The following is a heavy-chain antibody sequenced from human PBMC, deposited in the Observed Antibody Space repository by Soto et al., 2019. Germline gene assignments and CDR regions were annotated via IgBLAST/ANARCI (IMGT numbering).Heavy chain of an antibody. Sequence: SETLSLTCTVSGGSISSYYWSWIRQPPGKGLEWIGYIYYSGSTNYNPSLKSRVTISVDTSKNQFSLKLSSVTAADTAVYYCARAHDYGDYLGFDYWGKGTLVTVSS. CDR2: IYYSGST. J-gene: IGHJ4*02. D-gene: IGHD4-17*01. CDR1: GGSISSYY. CDR3: ARAHDYGDYLGFDY. V-gene: IGHV4-59*01.